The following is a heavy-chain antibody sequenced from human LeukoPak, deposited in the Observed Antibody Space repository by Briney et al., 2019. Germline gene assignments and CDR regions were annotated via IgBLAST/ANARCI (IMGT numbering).Heavy chain of an antibody. V-gene: IGHV3-48*03. Sequence: GGSLRLSCAASGFNFNKYEMNWVRQAPGKGLEWISYINGRGATIENADSVRGRFTISRDNAKNSLFLQMNSLRAEDTAVYYCARLIADRTIYDYWGQGTLVTVSS. CDR2: INGRGATI. D-gene: IGHD6-6*01. CDR1: GFNFNKYE. CDR3: ARLIADRTIYDY. J-gene: IGHJ4*02.